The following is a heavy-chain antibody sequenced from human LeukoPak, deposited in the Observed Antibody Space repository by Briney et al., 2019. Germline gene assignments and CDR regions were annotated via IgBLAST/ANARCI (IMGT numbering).Heavy chain of an antibody. CDR2: TYYSGST. CDR3: ARGAEMEVFDY. D-gene: IGHD1-1*01. CDR1: GGSISSYY. Sequence: TSETLSLTCTVSGGSISSYYRSWIRQPPGKGLEWIGYTYYSGSTNYNPSLKSRVTISVDTSKNQFSLKLSSMTAADTAVYYCARGAEMEVFDYWGQGTLVTVSS. J-gene: IGHJ4*02. V-gene: IGHV4-59*01.